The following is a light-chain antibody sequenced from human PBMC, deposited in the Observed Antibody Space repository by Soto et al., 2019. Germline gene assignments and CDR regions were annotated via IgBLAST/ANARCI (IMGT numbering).Light chain of an antibody. CDR3: SSYTGRSTLL. CDR2: EVS. J-gene: IGLJ2*01. CDR1: SRDVGGYNY. V-gene: IGLV2-14*01. Sequence: QSALTQPASVSGSPGQSITISCTGTSRDVGGYNYVSWYHQHPGKAPKLMIYEVSNRPSGVSNRFSGSKSGKTASLTISGLQAEDEGDYYCSSYTGRSTLLFGGGTQLTVL.